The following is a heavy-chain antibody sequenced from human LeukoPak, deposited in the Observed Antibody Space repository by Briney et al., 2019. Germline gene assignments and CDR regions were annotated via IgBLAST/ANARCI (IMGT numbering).Heavy chain of an antibody. CDR2: ISRSGDGT. D-gene: IGHD5/OR15-5a*01. J-gene: IGHJ2*01. Sequence: GGSLRLSCAASGFSFRTNAWSWVRQAPGKGLEWVSAISRSGDGTTYADSVKGRFTISRDNSKNTLFLQMNSLRAEDTAIYYCARAVGLWYFDLWGRGSLVTVSS. CDR1: GFSFRTNA. V-gene: IGHV3-23*01. CDR3: ARAVGLWYFDL.